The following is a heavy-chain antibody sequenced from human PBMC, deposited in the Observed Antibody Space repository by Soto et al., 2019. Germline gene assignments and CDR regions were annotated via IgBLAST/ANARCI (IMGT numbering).Heavy chain of an antibody. CDR3: ARLGSGWFTTPPYFDY. CDR1: GGSFSGYY. CDR2: INHSGST. V-gene: IGHV4-34*01. Sequence: QVQLQQWGAGLLKPSETLSLTCAVYGGSFSGYYWSWIRQPPGKGLEWIGEINHSGSTNYNPSLKSRVIISVDTSKNQVSLKLSSVTAADTAVYYCARLGSGWFTTPPYFDYWGQGTLVTVSS. D-gene: IGHD6-19*01. J-gene: IGHJ4*02.